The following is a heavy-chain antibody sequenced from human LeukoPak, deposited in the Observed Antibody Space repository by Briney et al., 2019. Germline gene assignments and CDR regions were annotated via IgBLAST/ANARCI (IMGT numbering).Heavy chain of an antibody. V-gene: IGHV1-8*01. D-gene: IGHD3-10*01. CDR1: GYTFTSYD. Sequence: ASVKVSCKASGYTFTSYDINWVRQATGQGLEWMGWMNPNSGNTGYAQTFQGRVTMTRNTSMSTAYMELSSLRSEDTAVYYCARRVLWFGEYRTFDYWGQGTLVTVSS. J-gene: IGHJ4*02. CDR3: ARRVLWFGEYRTFDY. CDR2: MNPNSGNT.